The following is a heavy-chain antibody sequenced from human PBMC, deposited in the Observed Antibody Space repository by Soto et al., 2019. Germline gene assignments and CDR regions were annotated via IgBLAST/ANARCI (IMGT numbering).Heavy chain of an antibody. CDR2: ISSSSSYI. CDR1: GFTFSSYS. D-gene: IGHD3-3*01. V-gene: IGHV3-21*01. J-gene: IGHJ6*02. Sequence: GGYLRLSCAASGFTFSSYSMNWVRQAPGKGLEWVSSISSSSSYIYYADSVKGRFTISRDNAKNSLYLQMNSLRAEDTAVYYCARDNLGVVISGMDVWGQGTTVTVSS. CDR3: ARDNLGVVISGMDV.